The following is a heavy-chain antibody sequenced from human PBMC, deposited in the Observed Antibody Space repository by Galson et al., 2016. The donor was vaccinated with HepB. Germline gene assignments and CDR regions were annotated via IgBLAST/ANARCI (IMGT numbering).Heavy chain of an antibody. CDR2: IYHTGTS. V-gene: IGHV4-4*02. CDR3: ARASGNPSHFDL. D-gene: IGHD3-10*01. Sequence: SETLSLTCTVSGASINDSTWWTWVRQAPGRGLEWIGEIYHTGTSNNNPFLSSRFTLSIDTSKNQLSLNLTSVTPADTAVYYCARASGNPSHFDLWGQGTLVTVSS. CDR1: GASINDSTW. J-gene: IGHJ4*02.